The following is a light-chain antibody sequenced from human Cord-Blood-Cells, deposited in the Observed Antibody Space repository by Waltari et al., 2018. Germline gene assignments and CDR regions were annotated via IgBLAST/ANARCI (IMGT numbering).Light chain of an antibody. CDR1: SSDVGRYNL. V-gene: IGLV2-23*02. CDR3: CSYAGSSTLV. CDR2: EVS. Sequence: QSALTQPASVSGSPGQSITISCTGTSSDVGRYNLVSCYQQHPGKAPKLMIYEVSKRPSGVSNRFSGSKSGNTASLTISGLQAEDEADYYCCSYAGSSTLVFGGGTKLTVL. J-gene: IGLJ3*02.